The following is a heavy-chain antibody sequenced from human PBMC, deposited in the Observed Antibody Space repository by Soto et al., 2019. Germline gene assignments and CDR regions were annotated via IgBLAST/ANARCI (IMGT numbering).Heavy chain of an antibody. CDR2: ISSSSSYI. V-gene: IGHV3-21*01. Sequence: NPGGSLRLSCAASGFSFSSYSMNWVRQAPGKGLEWVSSISSSSSYIYYADSVKGRFTISRDNAKNSLYLQMNSLRAEDTAVYYCARVQVKPFIAAAGTVSGMDVWGQGTTVTVSS. CDR3: ARVQVKPFIAAAGTVSGMDV. CDR1: GFSFSSYS. D-gene: IGHD6-13*01. J-gene: IGHJ6*02.